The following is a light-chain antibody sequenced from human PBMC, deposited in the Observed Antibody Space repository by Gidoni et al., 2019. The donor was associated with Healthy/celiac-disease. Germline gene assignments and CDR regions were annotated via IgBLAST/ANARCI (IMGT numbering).Light chain of an antibody. CDR1: QSISSY. CDR3: QQSYSTPRT. J-gene: IGKJ1*01. CDR2: AAS. Sequence: DIQMTQSPSSLSASVGDRVTITCRASQSISSYLNWYQQKPGKAPKLLIYAASSLQSGVPSRFSGSGSGTDFPLPISSLQPEDFATYSCQQSYSTPRTFGQGTKVEIK. V-gene: IGKV1-39*01.